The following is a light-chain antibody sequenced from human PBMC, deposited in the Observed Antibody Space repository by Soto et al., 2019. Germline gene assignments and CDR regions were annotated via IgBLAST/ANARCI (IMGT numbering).Light chain of an antibody. CDR3: QQRSKWPLT. Sequence: EIVLTQSPATLSLSPGERATLSCRASQIISTHLAWYQQKPGQPPRLLIYDASNRATDIPARFSGSGFGTDFSLTINSLDPEDFAVYYCQQRSKWPLTFGGGTKVDIK. V-gene: IGKV3-11*01. CDR2: DAS. CDR1: QIISTH. J-gene: IGKJ4*01.